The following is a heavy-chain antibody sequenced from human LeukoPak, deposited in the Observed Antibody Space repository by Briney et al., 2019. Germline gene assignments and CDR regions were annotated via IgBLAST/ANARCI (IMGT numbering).Heavy chain of an antibody. CDR2: ISSSSSYI. CDR3: ARDLGDIVVVVAATIFDY. CDR1: EFTFSSYS. D-gene: IGHD2-15*01. Sequence: GGSLRLSCAASEFTFSSYSMNWVRQAPGKGLEWVSSISSSSSYIYYADSVKGRFTISRDNAKNSLYLQMNSLRAEDTAVYYCARDLGDIVVVVAATIFDYWGQGTLVTVSS. J-gene: IGHJ4*02. V-gene: IGHV3-21*01.